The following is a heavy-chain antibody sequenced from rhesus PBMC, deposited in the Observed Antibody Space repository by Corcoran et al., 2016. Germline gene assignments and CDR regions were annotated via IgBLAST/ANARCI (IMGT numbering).Heavy chain of an antibody. Sequence: EVQLVQSGAEVKRPGESLKISCKTSGHSFTSYWISWVRQMPRKGLEWMGAIYPSDSETRYTPSFQGQVTISADKSISTAYLQWSRLKASDTATYYCATTLTVTTSWYFDLWGPGTPITISS. CDR3: ATTLTVTTSWYFDL. CDR2: IYPSDSET. J-gene: IGHJ2*01. V-gene: IGHV5-20*01. D-gene: IGHD4-23*01. CDR1: GHSFTSYW.